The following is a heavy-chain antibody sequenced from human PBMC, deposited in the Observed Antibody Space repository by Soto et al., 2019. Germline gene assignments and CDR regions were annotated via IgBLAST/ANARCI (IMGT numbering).Heavy chain of an antibody. J-gene: IGHJ6*02. V-gene: IGHV3-53*01. CDR2: IYTGGNT. CDR3: ARDYYYGSGNYYRADYYHYGMDV. D-gene: IGHD3-10*01. Sequence: GRSLRLSCAASGFTVTSYYMSWVRQAPGKGLEWVSLIYTGGNTNYADSVKGRFTISRDNSKNTLYLQMNSLRAEDTAVYYCARDYYYGSGNYYRADYYHYGMDVWGQGTTVTVSS. CDR1: GFTVTSYY.